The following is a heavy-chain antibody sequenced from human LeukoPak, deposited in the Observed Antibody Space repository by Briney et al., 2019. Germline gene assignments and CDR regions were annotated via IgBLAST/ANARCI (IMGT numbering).Heavy chain of an antibody. V-gene: IGHV1-2*02. CDR1: GYTFTGYY. D-gene: IGHD3-22*01. J-gene: IGHJ3*02. CDR2: INPNSGGT. CDR3: AREALDYYDSSGYYYPLRAFDI. Sequence: GASVKVSCKASGYTFTGYYMHWVRQAPGQGLEWMGWINPNSGGTNYAQKFQGRVTMTRDTSISTAYMELSRLRSDDTAVYYCAREALDYYDSSGYYYPLRAFDIWGQGTMVTVSS.